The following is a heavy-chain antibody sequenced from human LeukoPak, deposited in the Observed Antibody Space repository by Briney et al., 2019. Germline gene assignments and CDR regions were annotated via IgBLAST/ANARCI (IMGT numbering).Heavy chain of an antibody. V-gene: IGHV3-48*02. J-gene: IGHJ4*02. D-gene: IGHD5-12*01. CDR1: GLTLSDYS. CDR3: AITFRGYEAY. Sequence: GGSLRLSCAASGLTLSDYSMNWVRQAPGQGLEWVSFLSSTGDTMYYADSVKGRFTISRDNANNSLYLQMNSLRDEDTAVYYCAITFRGYEAYWGQGTLVTVSS. CDR2: LSSTGDTM.